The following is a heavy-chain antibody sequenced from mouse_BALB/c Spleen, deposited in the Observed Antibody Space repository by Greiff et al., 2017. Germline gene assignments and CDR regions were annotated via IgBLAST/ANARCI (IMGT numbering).Heavy chain of an antibody. CDR3: ARRGDGYHYFDY. CDR2: ISSGGSYT. Sequence: EVKVVESGGGLVKPGGSLKLSCAASGFTFSSYAMSWVRQTPEKRLEWVATISSGGSYTYYPDSVKGRFTISRDNAKNTLYLQMSSLRSEDTAMYYCARRGDGYHYFDYWGQGTTLTVSS. J-gene: IGHJ2*01. V-gene: IGHV5-9-3*01. D-gene: IGHD2-3*01. CDR1: GFTFSSYA.